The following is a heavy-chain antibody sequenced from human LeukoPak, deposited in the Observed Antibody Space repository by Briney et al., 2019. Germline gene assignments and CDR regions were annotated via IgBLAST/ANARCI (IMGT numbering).Heavy chain of an antibody. CDR3: ARLRGGYYYYYGMDV. J-gene: IGHJ6*02. CDR2: ISGSSRHK. Sequence: PGGSLRLSCAASGFTFSSYTMNWVRQAPGKGLEWVSSISGSSRHKYYADSVKGRFTISRDNAKNSLYLQMNSLRAEDTAVYYCARLRGGYYYYYGMDVWGQGTTVTVSS. D-gene: IGHD2-15*01. CDR1: GFTFSSYT. V-gene: IGHV3-21*04.